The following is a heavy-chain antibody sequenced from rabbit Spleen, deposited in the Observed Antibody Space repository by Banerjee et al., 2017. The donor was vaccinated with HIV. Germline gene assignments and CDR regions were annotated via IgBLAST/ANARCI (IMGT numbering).Heavy chain of an antibody. J-gene: IGHJ4*01. CDR1: GFTLSSYY. CDR2: IDPVFGIT. Sequence: QLVESGGGLVQPGGSLKLSCTASGFTLSSYYMNWVRQAPGKGLEWIGYIDPVFGITYYANWVNGRFSISRENAQNTVFLQMTSLTAADTATYFSARGPGYSHDYDGYFNLWGPGTLVTVS. D-gene: IGHD6-1*01. V-gene: IGHV1S7*01. CDR3: ARGPGYSHDYDGYFNL.